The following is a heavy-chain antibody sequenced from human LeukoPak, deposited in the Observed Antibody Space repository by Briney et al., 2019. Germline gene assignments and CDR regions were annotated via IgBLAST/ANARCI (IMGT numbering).Heavy chain of an antibody. CDR2: FSGSGGST. J-gene: IGHJ6*02. CDR1: GFTFSSYA. Sequence: GGSLRLSCAASGFTFSSYAMSWVRQAPGKGLEWVSVFSGSGGSTYYADSVKGRFTISRDNSKNTLYLQMNSLRAEDTAVYYCAKDEGCSSTSCYYYGMDVWGQGTAVTVSS. D-gene: IGHD2-2*01. V-gene: IGHV3-23*01. CDR3: AKDEGCSSTSCYYYGMDV.